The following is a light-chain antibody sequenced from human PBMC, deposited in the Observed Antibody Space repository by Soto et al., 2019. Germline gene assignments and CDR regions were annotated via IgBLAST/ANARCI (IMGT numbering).Light chain of an antibody. CDR1: QSVSSN. Sequence: EIVMTQSPATLSVSPGERATISCRASQSVSSNLAWYQQKPGQAPRLLIYGASTRATGIPARFSGSGSGTAFTLTIRSLKSEDYAVYYCHQYNNWPPWTFGQGTKVEIK. J-gene: IGKJ1*01. CDR3: HQYNNWPPWT. V-gene: IGKV3-15*01. CDR2: GAS.